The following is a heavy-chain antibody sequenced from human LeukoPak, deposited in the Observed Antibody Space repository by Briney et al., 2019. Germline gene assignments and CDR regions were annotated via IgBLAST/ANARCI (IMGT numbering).Heavy chain of an antibody. CDR1: GGSISSYY. CDR2: IYYSGST. CDR3: ARSSGYYGNWFDP. D-gene: IGHD3-22*01. V-gene: IGHV4-59*08. Sequence: SETLSLTCTVSGGSISSYYWSWIRQPPGKGLEWIGYIYYSGSTNYNPSLKSRVTISVDTSKNQFSLKLGSVTAADTAVYYCARSSGYYGNWFDPWGQGTLVTVSS. J-gene: IGHJ5*02.